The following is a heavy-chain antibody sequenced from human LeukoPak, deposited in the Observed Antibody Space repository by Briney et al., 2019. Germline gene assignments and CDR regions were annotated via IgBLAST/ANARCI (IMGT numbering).Heavy chain of an antibody. V-gene: IGHV4-59*01. CDR2: IYYSGST. D-gene: IGHD2-21*02. Sequence: SETLSLTCTVSGGSISSYYWSWIRQPPGKGLEWIGYIYYSGSTNYNPSLKSRVTISVDTSKNQFSLKLSSVTAADTAVYYCAKDREAYIVVVTAMGYWGQGTLDTVSS. CDR1: GGSISSYY. J-gene: IGHJ4*02. CDR3: AKDREAYIVVVTAMGY.